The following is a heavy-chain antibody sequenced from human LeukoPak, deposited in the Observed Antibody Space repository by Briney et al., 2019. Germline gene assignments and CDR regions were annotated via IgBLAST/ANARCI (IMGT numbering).Heavy chain of an antibody. Sequence: PSETLSLTCAVYGGSFSGYWWSWIRQFPDKWLEWIGEIIHSGTTNYNPSLKSRVTISVDLSNDQFSLKLSSVTAADTAVYYGTMGGPAVAVPGDYWSQGGLVTVSS. CDR3: TMGGPAVAVPGDY. D-gene: IGHD6-19*01. CDR2: IIHSGTT. J-gene: IGHJ4*02. CDR1: GGSFSGYW. V-gene: IGHV4-34*12.